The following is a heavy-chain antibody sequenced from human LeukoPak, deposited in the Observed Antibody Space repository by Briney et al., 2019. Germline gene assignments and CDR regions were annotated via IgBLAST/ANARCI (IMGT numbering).Heavy chain of an antibody. CDR1: GGSISSYY. Sequence: SETLSLTCTVSGGSISSYYWSWIRQPPGKGLEWIGYIYYSGSTNYNPSLKSRVTISVDTSKNQFSLKLSSVTAADTAVYYCARDQSNSYGSGSYPDYYYYGMDVWGQGTTVTVSS. CDR3: ARDQSNSYGSGSYPDYYYYGMDV. CDR2: IYYSGST. D-gene: IGHD3-10*01. V-gene: IGHV4-59*01. J-gene: IGHJ6*02.